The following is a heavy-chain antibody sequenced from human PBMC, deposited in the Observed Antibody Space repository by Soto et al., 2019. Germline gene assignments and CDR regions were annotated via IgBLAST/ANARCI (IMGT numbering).Heavy chain of an antibody. CDR2: ISVGATRT. CDR3: AKAGGYMCDAFDI. CDR1: GFTFSSYT. V-gene: IGHV3-23*01. J-gene: IGHJ3*02. Sequence: PGGSLRLSCAASGFTFSSYTMTWVRQAPGKGLEWVSGISVGATRTYYADSVKGRFSISRDDSKNTLSLQMNSLRGDDTAIYYCAKAGGYMCDAFDIRGQGTMVTVSS. D-gene: IGHD3-10*01.